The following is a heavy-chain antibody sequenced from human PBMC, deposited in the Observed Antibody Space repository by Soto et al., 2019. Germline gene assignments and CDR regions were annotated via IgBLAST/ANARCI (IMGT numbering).Heavy chain of an antibody. Sequence: ASVKVSCKVSGYTLTELSMHWVRQAPGKGLEWMGGFDPEDGETIYAQKFQGRVTMTEDTSTDTAYMELSSLRSEDTAVYYCATRGLKDGWFFDFWAQRTLVTVSS. V-gene: IGHV1-24*01. CDR2: FDPEDGET. D-gene: IGHD2-15*01. CDR1: GYTLTELS. CDR3: ATRGLKDGWFFDF. J-gene: IGHJ4*02.